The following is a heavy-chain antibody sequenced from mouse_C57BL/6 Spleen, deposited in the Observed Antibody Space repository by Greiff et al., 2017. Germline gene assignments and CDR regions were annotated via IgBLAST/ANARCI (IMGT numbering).Heavy chain of an antibody. D-gene: IGHD2-5*01. CDR3: ARHSNYGYDMDY. CDR2: IWSDGST. V-gene: IGHV2-6-1*01. J-gene: IGHJ4*01. CDR1: GFSLTSYG. Sequence: VKLQESGPGLVAPSQSLSITCTVSGFSLTSYGVHWVRQPPGKGLEWLVVIWSDGSTTYNSALKSRLSISKDNSKSQVFLKMNSLQTDDTAMYYCARHSNYGYDMDYWGQGTSVTVSS.